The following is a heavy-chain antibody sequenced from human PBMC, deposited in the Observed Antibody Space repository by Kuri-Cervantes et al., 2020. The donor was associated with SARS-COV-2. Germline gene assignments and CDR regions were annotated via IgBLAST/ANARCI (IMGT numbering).Heavy chain of an antibody. V-gene: IGHV4-59*12. Sequence: SETLSLTCTVSGGSISSYYWSWIRQPPGKGLEWNGYIYYSGSTNYNPSLKSRVTISVDTSKNQFSLKLSSVTAADTAVYYCARDLTGGDDAFDIWGQGTMVTVSS. CDR1: GGSISSYY. CDR3: ARDLTGGDDAFDI. J-gene: IGHJ3*02. D-gene: IGHD7-27*01. CDR2: IYYSGST.